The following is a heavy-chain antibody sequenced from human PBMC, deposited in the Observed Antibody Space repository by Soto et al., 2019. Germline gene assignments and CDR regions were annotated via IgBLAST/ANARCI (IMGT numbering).Heavy chain of an antibody. V-gene: IGHV4-39*01. D-gene: IGHD3-9*01. CDR2: IYYSGST. CDR3: ARHLLTAVNYDILTGHGGIDY. Sequence: SETLSLTCTVSGCSISSSSYYWGWIRQPPGKGLEWIGSIYYSGSTYYNPSLKSRVTISVDTSKNQFSLKLSSVTAADTAVYYCARHLLTAVNYDILTGHGGIDYWGQGTLVTVSS. J-gene: IGHJ4*02. CDR1: GCSISSSSYY.